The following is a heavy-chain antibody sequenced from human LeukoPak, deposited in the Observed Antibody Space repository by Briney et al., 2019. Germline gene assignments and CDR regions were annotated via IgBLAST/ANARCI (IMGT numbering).Heavy chain of an antibody. D-gene: IGHD6-6*01. Sequence: GGSLRLSCAASGFTFSSYGMSWVRQAPGKGLEWVSSISGSGVNTYYADSVKGRFTISRDNSKNTLYLQMNSLRAEDTAVYYCAKGYSSSPADYWGQGTLVTVSS. CDR2: ISGSGVNT. V-gene: IGHV3-23*01. J-gene: IGHJ4*02. CDR3: AKGYSSSPADY. CDR1: GFTFSSYG.